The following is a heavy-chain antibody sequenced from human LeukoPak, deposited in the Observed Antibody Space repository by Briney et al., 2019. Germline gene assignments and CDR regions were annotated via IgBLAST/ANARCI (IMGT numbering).Heavy chain of an antibody. CDR2: INSDGSST. D-gene: IGHD6-13*01. Sequence: GGSLRLSCAASGLTFSDYYMSWIRQAPGKGLVWVSRINSDGSSTSYADSVKGRFTISRDNAKNTLYLQMNSLRAEDTAVYYCARGRIAAADYWGQGTLVTVSS. V-gene: IGHV3-74*01. J-gene: IGHJ4*02. CDR1: GLTFSDYY. CDR3: ARGRIAAADY.